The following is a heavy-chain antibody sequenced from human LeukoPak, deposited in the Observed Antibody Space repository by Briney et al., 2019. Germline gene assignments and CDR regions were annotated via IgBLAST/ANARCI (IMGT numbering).Heavy chain of an antibody. CDR1: GFTFSNFA. CDR3: ARELTGYWQQY. J-gene: IGHJ4*02. Sequence: GRSLRLSCAASGFTFSNFAMHWVRQAPGKGLEWVAIISYDGSNQYYADSVKGRFTISRHSSQNTLYLQMNSLRAEDTAVYYCARELTGYWQQYWGQGTLVTVSS. V-gene: IGHV3-30*04. CDR2: ISYDGSNQ. D-gene: IGHD3-9*01.